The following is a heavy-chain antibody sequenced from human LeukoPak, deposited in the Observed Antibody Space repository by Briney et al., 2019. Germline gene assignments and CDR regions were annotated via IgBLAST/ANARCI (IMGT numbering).Heavy chain of an antibody. V-gene: IGHV4-34*01. CDR1: GGSFSGYY. J-gene: IGHJ4*02. Sequence: PSETLSLTCAVHGGSFSGYYWSWIRQPPGKGLEWIGEINHSGSTNYNPSLKSRVTISVDTSKNQFSLKLSSVTAADTAVYYCARGLGSGWSGWGQGTLVTVSS. CDR3: ARGLGSGWSG. CDR2: INHSGST. D-gene: IGHD6-19*01.